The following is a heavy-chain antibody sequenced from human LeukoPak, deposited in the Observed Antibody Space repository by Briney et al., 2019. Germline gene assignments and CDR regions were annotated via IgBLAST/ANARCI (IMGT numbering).Heavy chain of an antibody. CDR1: GGSISSYY. CDR2: INHSGST. D-gene: IGHD6-19*01. V-gene: IGHV4-34*01. J-gene: IGHJ5*02. CDR3: ARPSSGWYLGNWFDP. Sequence: SETLSLTCTVSGGSISSYYWSWIRQPPGKGLEWIGEINHSGSTNYNPSLKSRVTISVDTSKNQFSLKLSSVTAADTAVYYCARPSSGWYLGNWFDPWGQGTLVTVSS.